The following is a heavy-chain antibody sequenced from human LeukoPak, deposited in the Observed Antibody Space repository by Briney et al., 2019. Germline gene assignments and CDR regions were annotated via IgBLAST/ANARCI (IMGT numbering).Heavy chain of an antibody. D-gene: IGHD3-3*01. CDR3: ARDNRRFWSGYYRVGSNDAFDI. V-gene: IGHV4-59*01. Sequence: SETLSLTCTVSGGSISSYYWSWIRQPPGKGLEWIGYIYYSGSTNYNPSLKSRVTISVDTSKNQFSLKLSSVTAADTAVYYCARDNRRFWSGYYRVGSNDAFDIWGQGTMVTVSS. J-gene: IGHJ3*02. CDR2: IYYSGST. CDR1: GGSISSYY.